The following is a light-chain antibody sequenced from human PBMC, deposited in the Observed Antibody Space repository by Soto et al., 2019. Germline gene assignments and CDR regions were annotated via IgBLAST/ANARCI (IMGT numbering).Light chain of an antibody. Sequence: DIQMTQSPSSLSASVGNRVTITCRASQSISTYLHWYQQKPGKAPELLIYAASTLQSGVPSRFSGSGSGTDFTLTISSLQPEDSASYYCQQSYSGLVALGQGTKVDIK. CDR2: AAS. CDR1: QSISTY. V-gene: IGKV1-39*01. J-gene: IGKJ1*01. CDR3: QQSYSGLVA.